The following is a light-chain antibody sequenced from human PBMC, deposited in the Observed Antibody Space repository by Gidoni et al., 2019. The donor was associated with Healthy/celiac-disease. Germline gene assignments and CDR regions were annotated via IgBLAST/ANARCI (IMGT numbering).Light chain of an antibody. CDR2: DVS. CDR3: SSYTSSSVV. CDR1: SSDVGGYNY. Sequence: QSALTQPAPASGSPGQSITISCTGTSSDVGGYNYVSWYQQHPGKAPKLMIYDVSNRPSGVSNRFSGSKSGNTASLTISGLQAEDEADYYCSSYTSSSVVFGGGTKLTVL. V-gene: IGLV2-14*01. J-gene: IGLJ2*01.